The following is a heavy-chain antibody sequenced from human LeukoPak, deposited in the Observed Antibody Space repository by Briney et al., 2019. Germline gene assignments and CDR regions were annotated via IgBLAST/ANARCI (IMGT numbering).Heavy chain of an antibody. J-gene: IGHJ4*02. Sequence: GSLRLSCAASGFTFSSYAMSWVRQAPGKGLEWVSSISNSGGRTFYTDSVKGRFTISRDNSKITLYLQMNSLRAEDTAVYYCASLPPPIAAAWNYWGQGTLVTVSS. CDR3: ASLPPPIAAAWNY. CDR1: GFTFSSYA. D-gene: IGHD6-13*01. CDR2: ISNSGGRT. V-gene: IGHV3-23*01.